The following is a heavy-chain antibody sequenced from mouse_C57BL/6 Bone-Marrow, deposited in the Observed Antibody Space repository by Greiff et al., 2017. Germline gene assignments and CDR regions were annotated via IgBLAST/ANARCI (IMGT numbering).Heavy chain of an antibody. J-gene: IGHJ3*01. Sequence: QVQLQQPGAELVKPGASVQMSCKASGYTFTSYWITWVKQRPGQGLEWIGDIYPGSGSTNYNEKFKSKATLTVDTSSSTAYMQLSSLTSEDSAVYYCAREDEDYDVSWFAYWGQGTLVTVSA. V-gene: IGHV1-55*01. D-gene: IGHD2-4*01. CDR2: IYPGSGST. CDR1: GYTFTSYW. CDR3: AREDEDYDVSWFAY.